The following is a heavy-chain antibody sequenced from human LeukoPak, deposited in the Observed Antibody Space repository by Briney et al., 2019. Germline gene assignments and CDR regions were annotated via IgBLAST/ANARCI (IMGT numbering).Heavy chain of an antibody. CDR3: ARDRGGYSYEYYFDY. CDR1: GYTFTGYY. D-gene: IGHD5-18*01. Sequence: GASVKVSCKASGYTFTGYYMHWVRQAPGQGLEWMGWINPNSGGTNYAQKFQGRVTMTRDTSISTAYMELSTLRSDDTAVYYCARDRGGYSYEYYFDYWGQGTLVTVSS. J-gene: IGHJ4*02. V-gene: IGHV1-2*02. CDR2: INPNSGGT.